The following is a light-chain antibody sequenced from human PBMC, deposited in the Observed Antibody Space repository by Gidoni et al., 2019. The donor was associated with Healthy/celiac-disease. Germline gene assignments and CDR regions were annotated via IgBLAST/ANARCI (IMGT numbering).Light chain of an antibody. Sequence: LTQSPGTLSLSPGERATLSCRASQSVSSCYLPWYQKKPWQARRLLIYGASSSATVIPDSFSGGGSGTDFTHTISRLEPEDFAVYYCQQYGSSSWTFGQGTRVEIK. J-gene: IGKJ1*01. CDR1: QSVSSCY. CDR3: QQYGSSSWT. CDR2: GAS. V-gene: IGKV3-20*01.